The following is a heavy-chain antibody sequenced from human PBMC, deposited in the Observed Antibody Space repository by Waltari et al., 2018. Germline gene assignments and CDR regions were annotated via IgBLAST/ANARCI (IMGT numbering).Heavy chain of an antibody. V-gene: IGHV4-34*01. CDR2: IHYSGST. D-gene: IGHD2-21*01. Sequence: QVQLHQWGAGQLKPSETLSLTCAVSGESFLGYFWSWIRQSPGKGLEWLGSIHYSGSTNYNPTLESRLSLSVDTPKKRCSLSLTSVTAADAALYFCARYGEVPASYFFDYWGQGTLVTVSS. J-gene: IGHJ4*01. CDR3: ARYGEVPASYFFDY. CDR1: GESFLGYF.